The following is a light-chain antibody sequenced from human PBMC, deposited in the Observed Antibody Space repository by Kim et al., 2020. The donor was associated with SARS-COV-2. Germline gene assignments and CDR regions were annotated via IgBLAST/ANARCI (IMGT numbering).Light chain of an antibody. J-gene: IGKJ2*01. CDR2: ATS. V-gene: IGKV1-6*01. CDR3: QQYYSYPHT. Sequence: IQMTQSPSSLSASVGDRVTITCRASQDIRNDLVWYQQKPGEAPKLLIYATSSLQSGVPPRFSGSGSGIDFTLTITSLQPEDFATYYCQQYYSYPHTFGQGTKLEI. CDR1: QDIRND.